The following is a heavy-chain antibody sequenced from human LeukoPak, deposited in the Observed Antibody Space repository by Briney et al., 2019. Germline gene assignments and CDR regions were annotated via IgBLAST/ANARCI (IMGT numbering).Heavy chain of an antibody. J-gene: IGHJ6*03. V-gene: IGHV3-20*04. CDR1: GFTFDDYG. Sequence: GGSLRLSCAASGFTFDDYGMSWVRQAPGKGLEWDSGINWNGGRTGSTHSVKGRFTIYRDNAKTSLYLQMNSLSAEDTALYYCAREVPGDYGDYEGYYYYMDVWGKGTTVTVSS. CDR2: INWNGGRT. D-gene: IGHD4-17*01. CDR3: AREVPGDYGDYEGYYYYMDV.